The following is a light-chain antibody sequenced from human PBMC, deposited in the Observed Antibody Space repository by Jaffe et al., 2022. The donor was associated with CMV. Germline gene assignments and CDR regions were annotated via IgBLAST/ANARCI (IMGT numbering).Light chain of an antibody. CDR1: NIGSKS. J-gene: IGLJ2*01. V-gene: IGLV3-21*04. Sequence: SYVLTQPPSVSVAPGKTARLTCGGSNIGSKSVHWYLQKPGQAPVLVLYSDTDRPSGIPERFSGSNSGNTATLTISRVEAGDEADYVCQVWDSYGDHVVFGGGTKLTVL. CDR3: QVWDSYGDHVV. CDR2: SDT.